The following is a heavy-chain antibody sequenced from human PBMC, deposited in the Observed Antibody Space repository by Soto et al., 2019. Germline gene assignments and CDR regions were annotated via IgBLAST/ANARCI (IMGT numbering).Heavy chain of an antibody. J-gene: IGHJ5*02. CDR3: AHRATMTIFGLIIDNGTWFDP. Sequence: QINLIESGPTLVKPTQTLTLTCTFSGFSLSTSGAAVGWVRQPPGRALEWLALIYWDGDTRYNAYLGNRLTITNDTSMNQVVLTLTNVDPADTATYYCAHRATMTIFGLIIDNGTWFDPWGQGTRVIVSS. CDR2: IYWDGDT. CDR1: GFSLSTSGAA. V-gene: IGHV2-5*02. D-gene: IGHD3-3*01.